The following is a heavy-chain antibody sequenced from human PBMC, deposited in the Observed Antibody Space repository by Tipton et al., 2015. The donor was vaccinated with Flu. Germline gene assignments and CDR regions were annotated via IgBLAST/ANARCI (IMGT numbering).Heavy chain of an antibody. CDR2: IKQDGSEK. CDR1: GFTFSSYW. V-gene: IGHV3-7*01. J-gene: IGHJ4*02. CDR3: ARDKTDTGSYKFDY. D-gene: IGHD1-26*01. Sequence: SLRLSCAASGFTFSSYWMSWVRQGPGKGLEWVANIKQDGSEKYYVDSVKGRFTISRDNAKNSLYLQMNGLRAEDTAVYYCARDKTDTGSYKFDYRGQGTVVTVSS.